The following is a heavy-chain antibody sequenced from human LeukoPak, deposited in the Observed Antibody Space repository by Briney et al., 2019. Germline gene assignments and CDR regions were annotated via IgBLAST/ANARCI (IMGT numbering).Heavy chain of an antibody. Sequence: PSQTLSITCTVSGGSISSGGYYWSWIRQHPGKGLEWIGYIYYSGSTYYNPSLKSRVTISVDTSKNQFSLKLSSVTAADTAVYYCARSQGDKHYGDYHSLDYWGQGTLVTVSS. V-gene: IGHV4-31*03. D-gene: IGHD4-17*01. CDR3: ARSQGDKHYGDYHSLDY. CDR2: IYYSGST. CDR1: GGSISSGGYY. J-gene: IGHJ4*02.